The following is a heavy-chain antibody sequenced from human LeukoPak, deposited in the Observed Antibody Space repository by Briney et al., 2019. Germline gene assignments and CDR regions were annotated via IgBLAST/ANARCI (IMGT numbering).Heavy chain of an antibody. V-gene: IGHV3-15*01. CDR3: TTPLGGSYFYYGMDV. CDR1: GFXFSNAW. CDR2: IKSKTDGGTT. D-gene: IGHD1-26*01. Sequence: GSLRLSCAASGFXFSNAWMGWVRQAPGQGVEWVGRIKSKTDGGTTDYAAPVKGRFTISRDDSKNTLYLQMNSLKTEDTAVYYCTTPLGGSYFYYGMDVWGQGTTVTVSS. J-gene: IGHJ6*02.